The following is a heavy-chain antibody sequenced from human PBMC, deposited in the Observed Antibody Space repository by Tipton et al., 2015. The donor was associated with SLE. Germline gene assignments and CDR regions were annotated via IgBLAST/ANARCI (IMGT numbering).Heavy chain of an antibody. J-gene: IGHJ6*03. D-gene: IGHD3-9*01. CDR2: IKQDGSEK. CDR3: ARVAYFDWVLSAYYYYMDV. CDR1: GFTFSSYW. V-gene: IGHV3-7*03. Sequence: SLRLSCAASGFTFSSYWMSWVRQAPGKGLEWVANIKQDGSEKYYVDSVKGRFTISRDNAKNSLYLQMNSLRAEDTAVYYCARVAYFDWVLSAYYYYMDVWGKRTTVTVS.